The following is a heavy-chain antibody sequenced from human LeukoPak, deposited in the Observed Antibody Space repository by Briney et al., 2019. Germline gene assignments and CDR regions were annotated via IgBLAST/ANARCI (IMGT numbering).Heavy chain of an antibody. V-gene: IGHV3-21*06. J-gene: IGHJ6*02. CDR2: ISSGATYI. Sequence: GGSLRLSCAASGFTFKNYGMNWVRQAPGKGLEWVSSISSGATYIDNADSVKGRFTISRDNAENSLYLEMNSLRAEDTAVYYCARSKGGAQREYGMDVWGQGTTVTVSS. CDR1: GFTFKNYG. D-gene: IGHD1-1*01. CDR3: ARSKGGAQREYGMDV.